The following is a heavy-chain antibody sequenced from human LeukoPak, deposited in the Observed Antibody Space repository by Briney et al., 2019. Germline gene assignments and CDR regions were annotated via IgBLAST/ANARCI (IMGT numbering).Heavy chain of an antibody. J-gene: IGHJ4*02. Sequence: PGGSLRLSCAASGFTFRNYELNWVRQAPGKGLEWISYISNSGSTIYYADSVGGRFTISRDNARNSLYLQMNSLRAEDTAVYYCARADMAVVPVFDYWGQGTLVTVSS. CDR2: ISNSGSTI. CDR3: ARADMAVVPVFDY. CDR1: GFTFRNYE. D-gene: IGHD6-19*01. V-gene: IGHV3-48*03.